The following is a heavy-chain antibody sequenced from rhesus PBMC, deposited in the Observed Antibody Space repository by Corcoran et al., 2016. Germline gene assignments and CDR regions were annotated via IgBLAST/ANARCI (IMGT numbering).Heavy chain of an antibody. V-gene: IGHV4-93*02. CDR1: GGSLRRSNW. Sequence: QVQLQESGPALVKPSEPLSLTCSVSGGSLRRSNWWVCIRLSHGTGLEWSGGIYGSAASTVYSPALKSRVTLSIDTAKNQFSLKLSSVTAADTAVYFCARHLGSSYGWRFDVWGAGVLVTVSS. J-gene: IGHJ5-1*01. CDR2: IYGSAAST. D-gene: IGHD6-43*01. CDR3: ARHLGSSYGWRFDV.